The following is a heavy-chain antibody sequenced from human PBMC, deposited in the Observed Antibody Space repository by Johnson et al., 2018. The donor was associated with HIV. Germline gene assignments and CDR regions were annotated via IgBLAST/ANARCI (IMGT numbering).Heavy chain of an antibody. CDR2: IWYDGSNK. CDR3: ARDTLAWGLLPPIGACDI. CDR1: GFTFSSYG. Sequence: QMQLVESGGGVVQPGRSLRLSCAASGFTFSSYGMHWVRQAPGKGLEWVAVIWYDGSNKYYADSVKGRFTISRDNSKNTLYLQMNRLRAEDTAVYCCARDTLAWGLLPPIGACDIWGQGTMVTVSS. J-gene: IGHJ3*02. V-gene: IGHV3-33*08. D-gene: IGHD1-26*01.